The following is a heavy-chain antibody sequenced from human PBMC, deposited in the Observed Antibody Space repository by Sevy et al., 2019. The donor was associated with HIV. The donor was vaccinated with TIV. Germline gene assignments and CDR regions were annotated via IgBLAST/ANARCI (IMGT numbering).Heavy chain of an antibody. CDR1: GFIFSNYN. Sequence: GGSLRLSCAASGFIFSNYNINWVRQSPGKGLEWVSFISTSSGYIYYADSVKGRFTISRDNAKNSLYLQMNSLRAEDTAVYYCARDKTILEGRYGMDVWGQGTTVTVSS. V-gene: IGHV3-21*06. CDR3: ARDKTILEGRYGMDV. J-gene: IGHJ6*02. D-gene: IGHD3-3*01. CDR2: ISTSSGYI.